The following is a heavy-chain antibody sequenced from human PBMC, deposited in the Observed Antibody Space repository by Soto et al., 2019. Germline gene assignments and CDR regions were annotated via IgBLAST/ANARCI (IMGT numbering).Heavy chain of an antibody. Sequence: SETLSLTCTVSGGSISSYYWSWIRQPPGKGLEWIGYIYYSGSTNYNPSLKSRVTISVDTSKNQFSLKLSSVTAADTAVYYCATLYGSGSFYGDYYYMDVWGKGTTVTVSS. CDR2: IYYSGST. CDR3: ATLYGSGSFYGDYYYMDV. CDR1: GGSISSYY. J-gene: IGHJ6*03. V-gene: IGHV4-59*08. D-gene: IGHD3-10*01.